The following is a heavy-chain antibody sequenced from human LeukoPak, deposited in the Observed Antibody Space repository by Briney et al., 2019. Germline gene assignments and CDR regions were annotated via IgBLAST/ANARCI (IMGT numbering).Heavy chain of an antibody. D-gene: IGHD1-26*01. CDR1: GFTFSNYW. CDR2: IKEDGSEK. CDR3: VRDLLRSSGTYSPPYFDY. V-gene: IGHV3-7*01. J-gene: IGHJ4*02. Sequence: SGGSLRLSCAASGFTFSNYWMCWVRQAPGKGLEWVANIKEDGSEKYYVDSVKGRFTISRDNAKNSLYLQMDTLRVDDTAVYYCVRDLLRSSGTYSPPYFDYWGQGTLVTVSS.